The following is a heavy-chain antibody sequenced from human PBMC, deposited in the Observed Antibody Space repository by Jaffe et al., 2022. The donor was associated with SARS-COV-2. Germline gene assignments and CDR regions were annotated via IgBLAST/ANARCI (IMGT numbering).Heavy chain of an antibody. Sequence: EVQLLESGGGLVQPGGSLRLSCAASGFTFSSYAMSWVRQAPGKGLEWVSAISGSGGSTYYADSVKGRFTISRDNSKNTLYLQMNSLRAEDTAVYYCAKDTGGMTTVTTHHIFDYWGQGTLVTVSS. CDR1: GFTFSSYA. J-gene: IGHJ4*02. V-gene: IGHV3-23*01. D-gene: IGHD4-17*01. CDR3: AKDTGGMTTVTTHHIFDY. CDR2: ISGSGGST.